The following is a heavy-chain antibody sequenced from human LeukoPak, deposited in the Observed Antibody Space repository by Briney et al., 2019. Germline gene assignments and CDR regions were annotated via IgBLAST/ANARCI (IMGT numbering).Heavy chain of an antibody. Sequence: GASVKVSCKASGYTFTGYYMHWVRQAPGQGLEWMGWMNPNSGNTGYAQKFQGRVTMTRNTSISTAYMELSSLRSEDTAVYYCARGPRSNPAAGSYYYYYMDVWGKGTTVTISS. CDR3: ARGPRSNPAAGSYYYYYMDV. D-gene: IGHD2-2*01. V-gene: IGHV1-8*02. CDR2: MNPNSGNT. CDR1: GYTFTGYY. J-gene: IGHJ6*03.